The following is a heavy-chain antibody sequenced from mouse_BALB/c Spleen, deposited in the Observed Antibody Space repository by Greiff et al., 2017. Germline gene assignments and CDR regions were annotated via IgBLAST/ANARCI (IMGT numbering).Heavy chain of an antibody. J-gene: IGHJ4*01. CDR1: GFTFSSYA. CDR2: ISSGGSYT. V-gene: IGHV5-9-4*01. Sequence: EVHLVESGGGLVKPGGSLKLSCAASGFTFSSYAMSWVRQSPEKRLEWVAEISSGGSYTYYPDTVTGRFTISRDNAKNTLYLEMSSLRSEDTAMYYCARGRDGNYAMDYWGQGTSVTVSA. CDR3: ARGRDGNYAMDY. D-gene: IGHD3-3*01.